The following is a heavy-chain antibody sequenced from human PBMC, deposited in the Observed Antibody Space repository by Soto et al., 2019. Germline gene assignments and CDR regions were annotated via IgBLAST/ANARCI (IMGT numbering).Heavy chain of an antibody. D-gene: IGHD5-18*01. V-gene: IGHV3-7*01. J-gene: IGHJ6*02. Sequence: TGGSLRLSCAASGFTFSSYWMSWVRQAPGKGLEWVANIKQDGSEKYYVDSVKGRFTISRDNAKNSLYLQMNGLRAEDTAVYYCARAPLYSYGFLRVNYYGMDVWGQGTTVTVSS. CDR1: GFTFSSYW. CDR3: ARAPLYSYGFLRVNYYGMDV. CDR2: IKQDGSEK.